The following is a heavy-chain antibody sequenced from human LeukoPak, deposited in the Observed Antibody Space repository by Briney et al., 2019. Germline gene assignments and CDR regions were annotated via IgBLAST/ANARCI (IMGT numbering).Heavy chain of an antibody. D-gene: IGHD2-8*01. CDR2: IVGNGGGI. Sequence: GGSLRLSCAASGFTFSTYAMDWVRQAPGKGLEWVSVIVGNGGGIDYADSVKGRFTISRDNAKNTLYLQMNSLRAEDTAVYFCGRGGNGIDIWGQGTTVIVSS. CDR1: GFTFSTYA. J-gene: IGHJ3*02. CDR3: GRGGNGIDI. V-gene: IGHV3-23*01.